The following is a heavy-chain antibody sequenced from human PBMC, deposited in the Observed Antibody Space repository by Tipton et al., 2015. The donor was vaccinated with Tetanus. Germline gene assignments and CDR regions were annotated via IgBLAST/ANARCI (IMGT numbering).Heavy chain of an antibody. CDR3: ARQEGATTFVVY. CDR1: GGSISSSSYY. D-gene: IGHD1-26*01. J-gene: IGHJ4*02. V-gene: IGHV4-39*01. CDR2: IYYSGST. Sequence: TLSLTCTVSGGSISSSSYYWGWIRQSPGKGLEWIGSIYYSGSTYYNPSLKSRVTISVDTSKNQFSLKLSSVTAADTAVYYCARQEGATTFVVYWGQGTLVTVSS.